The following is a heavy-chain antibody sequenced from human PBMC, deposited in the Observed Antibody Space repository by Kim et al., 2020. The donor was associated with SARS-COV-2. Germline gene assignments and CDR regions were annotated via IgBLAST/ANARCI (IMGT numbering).Heavy chain of an antibody. J-gene: IGHJ6*03. CDR2: INHSGST. Sequence: SETLSLTCAVYGGSFSGYYWSWIRQPPGKGLEWIGEINHSGSTNYNPSLKSRVTISVDTSKNQFSLKLSSVTAADTAVYYCARAVTKGTTYYYYYMDVWG. CDR1: GGSFSGYY. V-gene: IGHV4-34*01. CDR3: ARAVTKGTTYYYYYMDV. D-gene: IGHD4-17*01.